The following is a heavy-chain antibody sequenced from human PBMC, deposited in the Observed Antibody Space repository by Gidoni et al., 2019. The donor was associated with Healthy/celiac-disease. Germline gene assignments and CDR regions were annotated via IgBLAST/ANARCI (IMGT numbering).Heavy chain of an antibody. CDR2: IVSRSSTI. Sequence: EVQLVESGGGLVQLGGSLRLACAASGSTFSCYSMNGVSQAPGKGLELVAYIVSRSSTIYYADSVKGRFTISRDNAKNSLYLQMNSLRDEDTAVYYCARKSGGGKPEYFQHWGQGTLVTVSS. J-gene: IGHJ1*01. D-gene: IGHD2-15*01. V-gene: IGHV3-48*02. CDR1: GSTFSCYS. CDR3: ARKSGGGKPEYFQH.